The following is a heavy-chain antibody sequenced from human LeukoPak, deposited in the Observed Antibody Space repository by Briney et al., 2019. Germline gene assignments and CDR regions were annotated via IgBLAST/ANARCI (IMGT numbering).Heavy chain of an antibody. Sequence: PGGSLRLSCAASGFTFSGYWMNWVRQAPGKGLEWVANIKQDGSEKYYVYSVKGRFTISRDNAKNSLYLQMNSLRAEDTAVYYCAKVATWTYFDSWGQGTLVTVSS. D-gene: IGHD3/OR15-3a*01. CDR1: GFTFSGYW. CDR3: AKVATWTYFDS. CDR2: IKQDGSEK. J-gene: IGHJ4*02. V-gene: IGHV3-7*02.